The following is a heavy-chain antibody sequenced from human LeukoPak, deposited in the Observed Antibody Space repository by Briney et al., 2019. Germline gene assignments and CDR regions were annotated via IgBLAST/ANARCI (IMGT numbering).Heavy chain of an antibody. CDR2: INPNSGGT. J-gene: IGHJ5*02. V-gene: IGHV1-2*02. CDR1: GYTFTGYY. Sequence: ASVKVSCKASGYTFTGYYMHWVRQAPGQGLEWMGWINPNSGGTNYAQKFQGRVTMTRDTSISTAYMELSRLRSDDTAVYYCARGKGDYDFWSGYYSEAKNWFDPRGPGNPGHRLL. D-gene: IGHD3-3*01. CDR3: ARGKGDYDFWSGYYSEAKNWFDP.